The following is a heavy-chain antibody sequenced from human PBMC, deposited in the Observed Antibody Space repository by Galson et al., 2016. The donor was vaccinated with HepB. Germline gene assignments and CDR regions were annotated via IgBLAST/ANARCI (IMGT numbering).Heavy chain of an antibody. CDR1: GFTFSSYG. CDR2: IWYDGSNK. CDR3: AREVGYSYVVTINCFDP. V-gene: IGHV3-33*01. J-gene: IGHJ5*02. D-gene: IGHD5-18*01. Sequence: SLRLSCAASGFTFSSYGMHWVRQAPGKGLEWVEVIWYDGSNKNYADSVKGRFTISRDNSKTTVYLQMNSLRAEDTAVYYCAREVGYSYVVTINCFDPWGQGTLVAVSS.